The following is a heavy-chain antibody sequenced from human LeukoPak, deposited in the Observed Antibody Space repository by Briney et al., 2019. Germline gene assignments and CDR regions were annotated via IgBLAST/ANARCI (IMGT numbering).Heavy chain of an antibody. V-gene: IGHV3-23*01. Sequence: GGSLRLSCAASGFTFNNYAMSWVRQAPGKGLEWVSVISGSVGSTYYADSVKGRFTISRDNSKNTLYLQMNSLRAEDTAVYFCAKDILTGYYAPFDCWGQGTLVTVSS. CDR1: GFTFNNYA. D-gene: IGHD3-9*01. CDR2: ISGSVGST. CDR3: AKDILTGYYAPFDC. J-gene: IGHJ4*02.